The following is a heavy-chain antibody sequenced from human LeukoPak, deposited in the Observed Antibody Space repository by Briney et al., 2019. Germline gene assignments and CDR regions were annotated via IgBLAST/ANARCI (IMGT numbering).Heavy chain of an antibody. CDR2: IGTAGDT. J-gene: IGHJ2*01. V-gene: IGHV3-13*01. CDR1: GFTFSSYD. D-gene: IGHD5-12*01. CDR3: ARVRKYSGYYSWYFDL. Sequence: GGSLRLSCAVSGFTFSSYDMHWVRQATGKGLEWVSAIGTAGDTYYPGSVKGRFTISRENAKNSLYLQMNRLRAGDTAVYYCARVRKYSGYYSWYFDLWGRGTLVTVSS.